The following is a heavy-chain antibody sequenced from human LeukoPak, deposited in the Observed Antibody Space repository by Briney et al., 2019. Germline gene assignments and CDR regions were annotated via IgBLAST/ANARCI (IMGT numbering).Heavy chain of an antibody. CDR2: INHSGST. CDR3: ARGPKNWFDP. V-gene: IGHV4-34*01. J-gene: IGHJ5*02. Sequence: SETLSLTCAAYGGSFSGYYWSWIRQPPGKGLEWIGEINHSGSTNYNPSLKSQVTISVDTSKNQFSLKLSSVTAADTAVYYCARGPKNWFDPWGQGTLVTVSS. CDR1: GGSFSGYY.